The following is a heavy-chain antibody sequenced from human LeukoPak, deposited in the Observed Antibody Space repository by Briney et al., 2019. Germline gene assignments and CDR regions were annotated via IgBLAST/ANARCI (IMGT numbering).Heavy chain of an antibody. CDR3: ARDLAYGSGQNWFDL. CDR1: GYTFTGYY. Sequence: ASVKVSCKASGYTFTGYYMHWVRQAPGQGLEWMGWINPNSGGTNYAQKFQGRVTMTRDTSISTAYMELSRLRSDDTAVYYCARDLAYGSGQNWFDLWGQGTLVTASS. CDR2: INPNSGGT. D-gene: IGHD3-10*01. J-gene: IGHJ5*02. V-gene: IGHV1-2*02.